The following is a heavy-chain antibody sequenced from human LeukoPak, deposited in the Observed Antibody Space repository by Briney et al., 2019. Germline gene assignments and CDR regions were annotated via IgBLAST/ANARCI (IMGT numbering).Heavy chain of an antibody. J-gene: IGHJ4*02. V-gene: IGHV4-59*08. Sequence: SETLSLTCTVSGGSISSYYWSWIRQPPGKGLEWLGYIYYTGNSNYNPSLESRVTMSLDTSTNQFSLRLSSVAAADTAVYYCARRYTNSWFFDYWGQGALVTVSS. CDR2: IYYTGNS. CDR3: ARRYTNSWFFDY. D-gene: IGHD2-2*02. CDR1: GGSISSYY.